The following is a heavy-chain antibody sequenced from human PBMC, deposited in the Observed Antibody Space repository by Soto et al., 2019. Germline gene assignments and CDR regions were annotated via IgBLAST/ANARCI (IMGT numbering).Heavy chain of an antibody. CDR2: ISSSSSYI. CDR3: ARARGDIVVVPAAIDYYYGMDV. CDR1: GFTFSSYS. V-gene: IGHV3-21*01. Sequence: ESGGGLVKPGGSLRLSCAASGFTFSSYSMNWVRQAPGKGLEWVSSISSSSSYIYYADSVKGRFTISRDNAKNSLYLQMNSLRAEDTAVYYCARARGDIVVVPAAIDYYYGMDVWGQGTTVTVSS. J-gene: IGHJ6*02. D-gene: IGHD2-2*01.